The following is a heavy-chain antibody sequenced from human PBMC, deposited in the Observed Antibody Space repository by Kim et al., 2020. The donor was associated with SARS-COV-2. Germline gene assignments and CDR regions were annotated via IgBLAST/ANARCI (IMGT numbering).Heavy chain of an antibody. J-gene: IGHJ4*02. CDR3: ARPPRHYYDSSGYSSFDY. D-gene: IGHD3-22*01. CDR1: GYSFTSYW. Sequence: GESLKISCKGSGYSFTSYWISWVRQMPGKGLEWMGRIDPSDSYTNYSPSFQGHVTISADKSISTAYLQWSSLKASDTAMYYCARPPRHYYDSSGYSSFDYWGQGTLVTVSS. V-gene: IGHV5-10-1*01. CDR2: IDPSDSYT.